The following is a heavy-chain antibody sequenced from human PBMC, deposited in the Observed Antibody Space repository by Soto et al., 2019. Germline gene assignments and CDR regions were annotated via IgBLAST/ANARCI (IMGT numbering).Heavy chain of an antibody. CDR1: GGSISSYY. V-gene: IGHV4-39*01. D-gene: IGHD3-3*01. CDR3: ASTFRFGTIFGVVKPNYFDY. J-gene: IGHJ4*02. Sequence: SETLSLTCTVSGGSISSYYWGWIRQPPGKGLEWIGNIYYSGSTYYNPSLKSRVTISVDTSKNQFSLKLNSVTAADTAVYYCASTFRFGTIFGVVKPNYFDYWGQGILVTVSS. CDR2: IYYSGST.